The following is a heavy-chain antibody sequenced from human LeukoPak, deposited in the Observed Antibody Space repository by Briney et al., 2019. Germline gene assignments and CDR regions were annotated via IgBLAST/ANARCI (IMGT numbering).Heavy chain of an antibody. Sequence: GGSLRLSCAASGFTFSKVWMSWVRQAPGKGLEWVSVIDTGGSTYYADSVKGRFTISRDNSKNTLYLQMNSLRVEDTAVYHCARGQRLEHWGQGTLVTVSS. CDR3: ARGQRLEH. V-gene: IGHV3-53*01. CDR2: IDTGGST. D-gene: IGHD6-25*01. J-gene: IGHJ4*02. CDR1: GFTFSKVW.